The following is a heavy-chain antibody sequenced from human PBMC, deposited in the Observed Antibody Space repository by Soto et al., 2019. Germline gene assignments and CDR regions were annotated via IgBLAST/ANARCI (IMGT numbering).Heavy chain of an antibody. J-gene: IGHJ4*02. CDR3: ARRAAAGRYFDY. Sequence: SLRLSFAGSGFTFSDYYMTWIRQAPGKGLEWVSYISSSGNSIYYADSVRGRFTVSRDNAKNSLFLQMNSLRAEDTAVYYCARRAAAGRYFDYWGLGTLVIVSS. CDR1: GFTFSDYY. CDR2: ISSSGNSI. V-gene: IGHV3-11*04. D-gene: IGHD6-13*01.